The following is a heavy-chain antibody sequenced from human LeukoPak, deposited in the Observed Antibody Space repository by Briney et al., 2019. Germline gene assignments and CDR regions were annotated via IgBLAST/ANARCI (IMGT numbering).Heavy chain of an antibody. CDR1: GFTFTGYY. V-gene: IGHV1-2*02. J-gene: IGHJ5*02. Sequence: AASVKVSCKASGFTFTGYYMHWVREAPGQGLEWMGWMNPNSGGTNYAQKFQGRVTMTRDKSVSTAYMELSRLRSDDTAVYYCARGGDGYNYEGDNWFDPWGQGTLVTVSS. D-gene: IGHD5-24*01. CDR2: MNPNSGGT. CDR3: ARGGDGYNYEGDNWFDP.